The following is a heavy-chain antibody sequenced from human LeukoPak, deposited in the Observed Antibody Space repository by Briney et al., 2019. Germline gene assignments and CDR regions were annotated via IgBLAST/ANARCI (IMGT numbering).Heavy chain of an antibody. Sequence: GASLRLSCAASGFTFSSYAMSWVRQAPGKGLEWVSAISGSGGSTYYADSVKGRFTISRDNSKNTLYLQMNSLRAEDPAVYYCAKEWVVAASRRGINWFDPWGQGTLVTVSS. J-gene: IGHJ5*02. CDR2: ISGSGGST. V-gene: IGHV3-23*01. CDR1: GFTFSSYA. CDR3: AKEWVVAASRRGINWFDP. D-gene: IGHD2-15*01.